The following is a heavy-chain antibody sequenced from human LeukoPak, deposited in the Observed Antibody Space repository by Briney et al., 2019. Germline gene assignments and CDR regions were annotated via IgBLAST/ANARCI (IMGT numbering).Heavy chain of an antibody. V-gene: IGHV4-39*01. CDR2: IYYSGST. Sequence: SQTLSLTCTVSGGSISSSSYYWGWIRQPPGKGLEWIGSIYYSGSTYYNPSLKSRVTISVDTSKNQFSLKLSSVTAADTAVYYCARTYVSPQAGFDYWGQGTLVTVSS. CDR3: ARTYVSPQAGFDY. J-gene: IGHJ4*02. CDR1: GGSISSSSYY. D-gene: IGHD3-16*01.